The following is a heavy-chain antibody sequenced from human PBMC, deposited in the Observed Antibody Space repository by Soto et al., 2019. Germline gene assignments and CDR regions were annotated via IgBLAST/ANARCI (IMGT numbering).Heavy chain of an antibody. J-gene: IGHJ5*02. CDR2: FDPEDGET. D-gene: IGHD6-19*01. CDR1: GYTLTELS. V-gene: IGHV1-24*01. CDR3: AASGAVAGPTGGYNWFDP. Sequence: ASVKVSCKVSGYTLTELSMHWVRQAPGKGLEWMGGFDPEDGETIYAQKFQGRVTMTEDTSTDTAYMELSSLRSEDTAVYYFAASGAVAGPTGGYNWFDPWGQGTLVTVSS.